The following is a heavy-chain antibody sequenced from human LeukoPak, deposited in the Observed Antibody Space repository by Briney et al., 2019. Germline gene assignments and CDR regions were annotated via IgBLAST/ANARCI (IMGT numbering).Heavy chain of an antibody. V-gene: IGHV4-61*02. CDR3: ARVQRQYCSGGSCYSDQYYYYYGMDV. D-gene: IGHD2-15*01. Sequence: PSQTLSLTCTVSGFSISSGSYYWSWIRQPAGKGLEWIVRIYTSGSTNYNPSLKSRVTISVDTSKNQFSLKLSSVTAADTAVYYCARVQRQYCSGGSCYSDQYYYYYGMDVWGQGTTVTVSS. CDR2: IYTSGST. J-gene: IGHJ6*02. CDR1: GFSISSGSYY.